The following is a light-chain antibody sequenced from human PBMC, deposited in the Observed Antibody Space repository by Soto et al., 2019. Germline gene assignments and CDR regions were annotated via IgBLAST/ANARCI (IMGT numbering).Light chain of an antibody. J-gene: IGLJ1*01. CDR2: SNN. CDR3: VSWDDSLSGLV. V-gene: IGLV1-44*01. Sequence: QSVLTQPPSASGTPGQRITISCSGSSSNIGSHTVNWHQQVPGTAPKLLIYSNNQRPSGVPDRFSGSKSGTSASLAISGLRSEDEGDYYCVSWDDSLSGLVFGTGTKVTVL. CDR1: SSNIGSHT.